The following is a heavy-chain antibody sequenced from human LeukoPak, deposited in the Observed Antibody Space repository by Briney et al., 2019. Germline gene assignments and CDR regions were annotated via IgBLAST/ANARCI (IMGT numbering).Heavy chain of an antibody. J-gene: IGHJ5*02. D-gene: IGHD2-2*01. CDR2: IGSNGDDK. Sequence: GGSLRLSCAVSGFTFSNYAINWVRQAPGKGLEWLSYIGSNGDDKLYADSVKGRFTISRDDAKNPVYLQMNSLRAEDTAVYYCARGGLLVVPAAINWFDPWGQGTLVTVSS. CDR3: ARGGLLVVPAAINWFDP. V-gene: IGHV3-48*03. CDR1: GFTFSNYA.